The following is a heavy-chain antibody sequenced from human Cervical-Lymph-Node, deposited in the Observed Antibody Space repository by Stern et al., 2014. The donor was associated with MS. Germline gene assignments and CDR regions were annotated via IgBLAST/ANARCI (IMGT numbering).Heavy chain of an antibody. J-gene: IGHJ4*02. D-gene: IGHD3-10*02. Sequence: EMLLVESGGGLEQPGGSMRLSCEASGFSFSAYNMNWVRQAPGKGLEWVAYITSSSVNIYYADSVKGRFTISRDNAKNSLYLQMNSLRPEDTAFYYCARDGGGWSGPYYFDSWGQGTLVTVSS. CDR1: GFSFSAYN. CDR2: ITSSSVNI. V-gene: IGHV3-48*01. CDR3: ARDGGGWSGPYYFDS.